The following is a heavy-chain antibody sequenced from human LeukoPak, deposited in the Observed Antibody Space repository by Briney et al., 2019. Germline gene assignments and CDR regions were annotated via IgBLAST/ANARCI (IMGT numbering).Heavy chain of an antibody. CDR2: IYYSGST. CDR1: GGSISSYY. D-gene: IGHD2-21*01. V-gene: IGHV4-59*01. Sequence: SETLSLTCTVSGGSISSYYWSWIRQPPGKGLEWIGYIYYSGSTKYNPSVKSRVTISVDTSKNQYSLKLSSVTAADTAVYYCARNLGGANWYFDLWGRGTLVTVSS. J-gene: IGHJ2*01. CDR3: ARNLGGANWYFDL.